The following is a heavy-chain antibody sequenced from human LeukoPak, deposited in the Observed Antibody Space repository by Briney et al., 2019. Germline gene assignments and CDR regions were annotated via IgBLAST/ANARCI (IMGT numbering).Heavy chain of an antibody. D-gene: IGHD1-26*01. CDR1: GYAFTRHY. CDR2: INPSGSST. CDR3: ARDNSVGDYAWWFDP. V-gene: IGHV1-46*01. Sequence: ASVTVSCKASGYAFTRHYMHWVRQAPGQGLEWMGLINPSGSSTIYAQKFQGRVTMTRDVSTSTDYMELSSLRSEDTAVYYCARDNSVGDYAWWFDPWGQGTLVTVSS. J-gene: IGHJ5*02.